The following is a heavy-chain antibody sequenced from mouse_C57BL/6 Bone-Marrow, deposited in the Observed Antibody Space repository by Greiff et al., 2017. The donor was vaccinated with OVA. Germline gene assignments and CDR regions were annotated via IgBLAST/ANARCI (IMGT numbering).Heavy chain of an antibody. CDR2: IDPSDSET. CDR1: GYTFTSYL. CDR3: ARDSNYLAWFAY. D-gene: IGHD2-5*01. V-gene: IGHV1-52*01. J-gene: IGHJ3*01. Sequence: QVQLQQPGAELVRPGSSVKLSCKASGYTFTSYLMHWVKQRPIQGLEWIGNIDPSDSETHYNQKFKDKATLTVDKSSSTAYMQLSSLTSEDSAVYYGARDSNYLAWFAYWGQGTLVTVSA.